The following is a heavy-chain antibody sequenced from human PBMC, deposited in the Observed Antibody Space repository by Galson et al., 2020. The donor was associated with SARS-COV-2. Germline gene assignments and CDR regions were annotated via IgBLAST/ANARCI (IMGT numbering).Heavy chain of an antibody. CDR1: GFTFSSYS. CDR3: ARDHSGSQGYFQH. CDR2: ISSSSSYI. Sequence: TGGSLRLSCAASGFTFSSYSMNWVRQAPGKGLEWVSSISSSSSYIYYADSVKGRFTISRDNAKMSLYLQMNSLRAEDTAVYYCARDHSGSQGYFQHWGQGTLVTVSS. J-gene: IGHJ1*01. D-gene: IGHD1-26*01. V-gene: IGHV3-21*01.